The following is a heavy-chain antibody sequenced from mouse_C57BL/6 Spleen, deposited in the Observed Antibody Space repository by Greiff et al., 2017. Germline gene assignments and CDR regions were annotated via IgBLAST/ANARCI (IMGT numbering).Heavy chain of an antibody. D-gene: IGHD1-1*01. CDR3: ASISPSYGSSYEYFDV. V-gene: IGHV1-50*01. CDR2: IDPSDSYT. Sequence: QVQLQQPGAELVKPGASVKLSCKASGYTFTSYWMQWVKQRPGQGLEWIGEIDPSDSYTNYNQKFKGKATLTVDTSPSTAYMQLSSLTSEDSAVYYCASISPSYGSSYEYFDVWGTGTTVTVSS. CDR1: GYTFTSYW. J-gene: IGHJ1*03.